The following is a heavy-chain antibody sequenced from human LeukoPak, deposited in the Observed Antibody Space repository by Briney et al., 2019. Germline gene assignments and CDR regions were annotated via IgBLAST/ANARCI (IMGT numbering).Heavy chain of an antibody. V-gene: IGHV3-53*01. CDR1: GFTVSGNY. J-gene: IGHJ4*02. D-gene: IGHD5-18*01. Sequence: GGSLRLSCAASGFTVSGNYMSWVRQAPGKGLEWVSDIHSGGSTFYADSVKGRFTTSRDNSKNTLYLQMDSLRAEDTAVYYCARVKSGYSYGSLDNWGRGTLVTVSS. CDR2: IHSGGST. CDR3: ARVKSGYSYGSLDN.